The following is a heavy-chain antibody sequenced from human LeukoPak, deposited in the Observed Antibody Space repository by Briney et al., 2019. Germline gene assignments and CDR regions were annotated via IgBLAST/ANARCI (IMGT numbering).Heavy chain of an antibody. V-gene: IGHV1-2*02. CDR1: GYTFSSDD. J-gene: IGHJ6*02. CDR3: ARDGGYSGYDSDGMDV. CDR2: MNPNSGGT. D-gene: IGHD5-12*01. Sequence: GASVKVSCKASGYTFSSDDINWGRQATGQGLEWMGWMNPNSGGTNYAQKFQGRVTMTRDTSISTAYMELSRLRSDDTAVYYCARDGGYSGYDSDGMDVWGQGTTVTVSS.